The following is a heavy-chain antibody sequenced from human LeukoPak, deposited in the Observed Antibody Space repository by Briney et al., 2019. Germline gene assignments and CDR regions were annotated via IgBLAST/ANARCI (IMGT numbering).Heavy chain of an antibody. CDR2: ISYDGSNK. D-gene: IGHD5-18*01. CDR1: GFTFSSYG. CDR3: AKVTVYSFSQTDY. V-gene: IGHV3-30*18. Sequence: GGSLRLSCAASGFTFSSYGMHWVRQAPGKGLEGVAVISYDGSNKYYADSVKGRFTISRDNSKNTLYLQMNSLRAEDTAVYYCAKVTVYSFSQTDYWGQGTLVTVSS. J-gene: IGHJ4*02.